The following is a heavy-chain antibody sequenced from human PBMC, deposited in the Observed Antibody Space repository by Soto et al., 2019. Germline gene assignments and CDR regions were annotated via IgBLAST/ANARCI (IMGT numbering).Heavy chain of an antibody. CDR3: AKGGTVIYYYGMDV. CDR2: ISGSGGST. J-gene: IGHJ6*02. V-gene: IGHV3-23*01. D-gene: IGHD4-4*01. CDR1: GFTFSSYA. Sequence: GGSLRLSCAASGFTFSSYAMSWVRQAPGKGLEWVSAISGSGGSTYYADSVKGRFTISRDNSKNTLYLQMNSLRAEDTAVYYCAKGGTVIYYYGMDVWGQGTTVTVAS.